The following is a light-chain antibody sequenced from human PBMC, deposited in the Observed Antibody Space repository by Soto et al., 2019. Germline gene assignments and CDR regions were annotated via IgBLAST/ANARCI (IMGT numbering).Light chain of an antibody. V-gene: IGLV1-40*01. CDR2: GNN. Sequence: QSVLTQPPSVSGAPGQRVTISCTGSSSNFGAGNDVQWYQQLPGTAPKLLIFGNNNRPSGVPDRFSGSKSGTSASLAISVLQAEDEADYYCQSYDSSLRGYVFGTGTKVTVL. J-gene: IGLJ1*01. CDR3: QSYDSSLRGYV. CDR1: SSNFGAGND.